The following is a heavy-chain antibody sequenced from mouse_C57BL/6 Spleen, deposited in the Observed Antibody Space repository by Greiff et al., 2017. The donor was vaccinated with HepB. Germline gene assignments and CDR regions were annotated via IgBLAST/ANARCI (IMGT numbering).Heavy chain of an antibody. V-gene: IGHV3-6*01. CDR2: ISYDGSN. J-gene: IGHJ3*01. CDR1: GYSITSGYY. Sequence: VQLKESGPGLVKPSQSLSLTCSVTGYSITSGYYWNWIRQFPGNKLEWMGYISYDGSNNYNPSLKNRISITRDTSKNQFFLKLNSVTTEDTATYYCARGENYDYDLFAYWGQGTLVTVSA. CDR3: ARGENYDYDLFAY. D-gene: IGHD2-4*01.